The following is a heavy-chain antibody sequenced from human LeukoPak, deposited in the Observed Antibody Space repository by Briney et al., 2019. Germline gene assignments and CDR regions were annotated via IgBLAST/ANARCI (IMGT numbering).Heavy chain of an antibody. CDR3: ARSYYDFWSGLQSPCDY. Sequence: GGSLRLSCAASGFTFISYAMHWVRQAPGKGLEWVAVISYDGSNKYYADSVKGRFTISRDNSKNTLYLQMNSLRPEDTAVYSCARSYYDFWSGLQSPCDYWGQGTLVTVSS. J-gene: IGHJ4*02. CDR2: ISYDGSNK. CDR1: GFTFISYA. V-gene: IGHV3-30*03. D-gene: IGHD3-3*01.